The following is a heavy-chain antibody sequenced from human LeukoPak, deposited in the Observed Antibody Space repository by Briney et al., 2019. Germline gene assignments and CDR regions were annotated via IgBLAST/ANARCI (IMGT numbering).Heavy chain of an antibody. CDR2: ISNTGVTT. CDR3: AKLITPATTGGIDY. V-gene: IGHV3-23*01. CDR1: AFTFSNYA. J-gene: IGHJ4*02. D-gene: IGHD1-26*01. Sequence: GGSLRLSCAASAFTFSNYAMSWVRQAPGKGLEWVSVISNTGVTTYYADSVKGRFTISRDNSKNTLFLQMDSLRAEDTALYYCAKLITPATTGGIDYWGQGTLVIVSS.